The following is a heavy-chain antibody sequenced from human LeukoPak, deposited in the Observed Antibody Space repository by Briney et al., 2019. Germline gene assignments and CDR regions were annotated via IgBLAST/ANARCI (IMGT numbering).Heavy chain of an antibody. V-gene: IGHV4-59*01. J-gene: IGHJ3*02. CDR2: IHYTGST. CDR3: ARVEGYSSTWSPFDI. D-gene: IGHD6-13*01. CDR1: GGSIRNYY. Sequence: PSETLSLTCTVSGGSIRNYYWSWIRQPPGRGLEWIGFIHYTGSTNYNPPLKSRVTIAVDTSKNKFSLKLTSVTAADTAVYYCARVEGYSSTWSPFDIWGQGTMVTVSS.